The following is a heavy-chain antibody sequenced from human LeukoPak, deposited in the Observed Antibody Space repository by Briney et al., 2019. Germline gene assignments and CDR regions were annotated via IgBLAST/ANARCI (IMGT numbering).Heavy chain of an antibody. CDR2: IYTSGST. CDR1: GGSVSSSDSY. Sequence: PSETLSLTCTVSGGSVSSSDSYWGWIRQPAGKGLEWIGRIYTSGSTNYNPSLKSRVTMSVDTSKNQFSLKLSSVTAADTAVYYCARDFGLAAPPDYYYMDVWGKGTTVTVSS. D-gene: IGHD6-6*01. V-gene: IGHV4-61*02. J-gene: IGHJ6*03. CDR3: ARDFGLAAPPDYYYMDV.